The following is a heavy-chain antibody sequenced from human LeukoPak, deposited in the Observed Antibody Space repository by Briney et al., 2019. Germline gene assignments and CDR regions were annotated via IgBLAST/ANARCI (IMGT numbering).Heavy chain of an antibody. J-gene: IGHJ3*02. Sequence: RGGPLQISGQGSGSRFTSYWIGGVRPVRGKGLEWMGMINPGDSETSYSPSFQGQVTISADKSISTAYLQWSCLKASDTAMYYCARQMAAYYDILTGYYAVHDAFDIWGQGTMVTVSS. V-gene: IGHV5-51*01. CDR3: ARQMAAYYDILTGYYAVHDAFDI. CDR2: INPGDSET. CDR1: GSRFTSYW. D-gene: IGHD3-9*01.